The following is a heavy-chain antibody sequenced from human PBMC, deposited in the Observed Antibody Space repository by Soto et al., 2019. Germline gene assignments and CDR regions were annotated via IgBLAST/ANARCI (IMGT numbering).Heavy chain of an antibody. Sequence: LSLTCTVSGGSISSGDYYWSWIRQPPGKGLEWIGYIYYSGSTYYNPSLKSRVTISVDTSKNQFSLKLSSVTAADTAVYYCARDLADGTLMDVWGQGTTVTVSS. CDR2: IYYSGST. CDR3: ARDLADGTLMDV. J-gene: IGHJ6*02. D-gene: IGHD6-13*01. V-gene: IGHV4-30-4*01. CDR1: GGSISSGDYY.